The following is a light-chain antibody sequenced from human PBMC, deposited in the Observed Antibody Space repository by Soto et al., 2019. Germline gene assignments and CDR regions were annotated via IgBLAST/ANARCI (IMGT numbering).Light chain of an antibody. CDR3: QQYDNLPWT. CDR1: QDINSY. V-gene: IGKV1-33*01. Sequence: DIPMTQSPSSLSASVGDRVTITCQASQDINSYLNWYQQKPGKAPKLLIYDASNLETGVPSRFSGSGSGTDFTFTISSLQPEDIATYYCQQYDNLPWTFGQGTKVEIK. CDR2: DAS. J-gene: IGKJ1*01.